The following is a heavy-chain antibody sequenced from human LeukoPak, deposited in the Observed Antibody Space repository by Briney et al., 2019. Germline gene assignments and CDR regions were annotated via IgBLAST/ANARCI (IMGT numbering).Heavy chain of an antibody. CDR1: GGTFSSYA. CDR3: AREGGPYYDSSGYTNWFDP. D-gene: IGHD3-22*01. Sequence: SVKVSCKASGGTFSSYAISWVRQAPGQGLEWMGGIIPIFGTANYAQKFQGRVTITADESTSTAYMELSSLRSEDTAVYYCAREGGPYYDSSGYTNWFDPWGQETLVTVSS. CDR2: IIPIFGTA. V-gene: IGHV1-69*13. J-gene: IGHJ5*02.